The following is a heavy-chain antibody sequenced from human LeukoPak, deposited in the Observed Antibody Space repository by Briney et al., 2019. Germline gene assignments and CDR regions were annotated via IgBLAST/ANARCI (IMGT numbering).Heavy chain of an antibody. Sequence: SETLSLTCTVSSGSIRTSHCSWIRQPPGKGLEWIGYIYYSGSTNYNPSLKSRVTISVDTSRNQFSLKLSSVTAADTVVYYCARAPNPDFFDDWGQGTLVTVSS. J-gene: IGHJ4*02. V-gene: IGHV4-59*01. CDR1: SGSIRTSH. CDR2: IYYSGST. D-gene: IGHD2-8*01. CDR3: ARAPNPDFFDD.